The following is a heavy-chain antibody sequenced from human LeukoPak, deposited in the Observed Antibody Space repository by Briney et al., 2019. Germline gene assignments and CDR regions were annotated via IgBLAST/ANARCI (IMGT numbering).Heavy chain of an antibody. CDR2: IYYSGST. CDR1: GGSISSSSYY. D-gene: IGHD3-10*01. Sequence: SETLSLTCTVSGGSISSSSYYWGWIRQPPGKGLEWIGSIYYSGSTYYNPSLKSRVTISVDTSKNQFSLKLSSVTAADTAVYYCARDRPSSGSYSHPPFDYWGQGTLVTVSS. CDR3: ARDRPSSGSYSHPPFDY. V-gene: IGHV4-39*07. J-gene: IGHJ4*02.